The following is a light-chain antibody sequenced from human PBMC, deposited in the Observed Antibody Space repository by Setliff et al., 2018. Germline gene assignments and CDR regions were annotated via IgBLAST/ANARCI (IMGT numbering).Light chain of an antibody. CDR3: QSYDSSLSALYV. V-gene: IGLV2-14*01. J-gene: IGLJ1*01. Sequence: QSALTQPASVSGSPGQSITISCTGTSSDVGGYNYVSWYQQHPGKAPKLMIYGVSKRPSGVSNRFSGSKSGNTASLTISGLQAEDEADYYCQSYDSSLSALYVFGTGTKVTVL. CDR1: SSDVGGYNY. CDR2: GVS.